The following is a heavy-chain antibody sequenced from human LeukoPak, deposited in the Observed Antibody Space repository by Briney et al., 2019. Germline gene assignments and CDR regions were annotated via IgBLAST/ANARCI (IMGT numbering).Heavy chain of an antibody. D-gene: IGHD2-21*01. CDR2: IIPIFGTA. V-gene: IGHV1-69*13. CDR3: ARDCGGDCYSAFDI. Sequence: VASVKVSCKASGGTFSSYAISWVRQAPGQGLEWMGGIIPIFGTANYAQKFQGRVTITADESTSTAYMELSSLRSEDTAVYYCARDCGGDCYSAFDIWSQGTMVTVSS. CDR1: GGTFSSYA. J-gene: IGHJ3*02.